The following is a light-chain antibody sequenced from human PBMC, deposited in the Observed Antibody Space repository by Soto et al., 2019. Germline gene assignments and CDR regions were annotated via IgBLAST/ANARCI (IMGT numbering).Light chain of an antibody. CDR1: QTIDINY. V-gene: IGKV3-20*01. Sequence: EIVLTQSPGTLSLSPGESATLSCRASQTIDINYLAWYQQKPGQAPSLLIFGASNRVTDIPNRFSGSGSGTDFSLTINRLEPADSAVYYCQQYAASPTFDQGTKVEIK. J-gene: IGKJ1*01. CDR2: GAS. CDR3: QQYAASPT.